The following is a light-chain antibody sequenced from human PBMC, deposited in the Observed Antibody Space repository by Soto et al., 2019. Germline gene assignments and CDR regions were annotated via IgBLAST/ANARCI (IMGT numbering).Light chain of an antibody. Sequence: QSALTQPRSVSASPGQSVTLSCTGSRSDVGVYNYVSWYQQHPGKAPKLMIYDVSKRPSGVPGRFSGSKSGNTASLTISGLQAEDEADYCCCSYGGGYTPLVFGGGTKRTVL. CDR1: RSDVGVYNY. J-gene: IGLJ2*01. CDR2: DVS. V-gene: IGLV2-11*01. CDR3: CSYGGGYTPLV.